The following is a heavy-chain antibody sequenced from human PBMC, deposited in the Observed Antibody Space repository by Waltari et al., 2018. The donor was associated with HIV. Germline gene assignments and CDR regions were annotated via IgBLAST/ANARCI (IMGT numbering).Heavy chain of an antibody. V-gene: IGHV4-39*01. CDR1: GGSITRNDFY. Sequence: QLHLQESGPGLVKPSETLALTCTVAGGSITRNDFYWAWNRQPPGKGLEWIGLMYKSGTTDYNPSLKSRVSMSRDTSKNRFSLRLHSVTAADTAIYYCARRGDGFNQHARLDHWGPGTLVTVSS. D-gene: IGHD2-2*01. CDR3: ARRGDGFNQHARLDH. J-gene: IGHJ4*02. CDR2: MYKSGTT.